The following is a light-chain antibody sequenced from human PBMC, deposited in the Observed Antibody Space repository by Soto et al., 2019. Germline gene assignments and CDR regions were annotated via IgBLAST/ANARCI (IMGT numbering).Light chain of an antibody. CDR2: DVS. CDR3: QQYNSYPWT. Sequence: DIQITQSPSTLSSSVGDRVTITCRASQSISGWLAWYQQKPGKAPKLLIYDVSSLESGVPSRFSGSGSGTEFTLAISSLQPDDFATYYCQQYNSYPWTFGQGTKVDIK. CDR1: QSISGW. V-gene: IGKV1-5*01. J-gene: IGKJ1*01.